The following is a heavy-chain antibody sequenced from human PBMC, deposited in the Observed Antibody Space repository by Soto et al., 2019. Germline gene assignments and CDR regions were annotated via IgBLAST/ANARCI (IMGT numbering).Heavy chain of an antibody. V-gene: IGHV3-11*05. Sequence: QVQLEESGGGLVKPGGSLRLSCAASGFTFSAVYMSWIRQAPNKGLEYISYISSRGTSANYADSVKGRFTISRVNAKYSLYLQLNSLRAEDTAVYYCARDRGAVTGQYFDYWGQGALVNVSS. J-gene: IGHJ4*02. CDR1: GFTFSAVY. CDR2: ISSRGTSA. D-gene: IGHD6-19*01. CDR3: ARDRGAVTGQYFDY.